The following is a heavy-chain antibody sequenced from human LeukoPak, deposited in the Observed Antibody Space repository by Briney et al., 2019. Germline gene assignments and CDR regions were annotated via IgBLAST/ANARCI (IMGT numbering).Heavy chain of an antibody. CDR3: ARDSSGYGDFDY. V-gene: IGHV4-31*03. J-gene: IGHJ4*02. D-gene: IGHD6-19*01. CDR1: GGSISSGGYY. Sequence: SETLSLTCTVSGGSISSGGYYWSWIRQDPGKGLEWIGYIYYSGSTYYNPSLKSRVTISVDTSKNQFSLKLNSVTAADTAVYYCARDSSGYGDFDYWGQGTLVTVSS. CDR2: IYYSGST.